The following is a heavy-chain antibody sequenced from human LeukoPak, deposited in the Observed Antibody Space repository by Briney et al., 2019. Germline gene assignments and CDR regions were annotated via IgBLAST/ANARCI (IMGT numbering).Heavy chain of an antibody. CDR2: MNPNSGNT. D-gene: IGHD6-6*01. Sequence: ASVKVSCKASGYTFTSYDINWVRQATGQGREWMGWMNPNSGNTGYAQKFQGRVTITRNTSTSTAYMELSSLRSEDTAVYYCARGRSIAARGDYYMDVWGKGTTVTVSS. V-gene: IGHV1-8*03. J-gene: IGHJ6*03. CDR1: GYTFTSYD. CDR3: ARGRSIAARGDYYMDV.